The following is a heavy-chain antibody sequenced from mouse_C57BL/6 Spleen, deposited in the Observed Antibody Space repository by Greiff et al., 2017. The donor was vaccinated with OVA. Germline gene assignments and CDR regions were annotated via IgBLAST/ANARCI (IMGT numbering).Heavy chain of an antibody. CDR3: ARGGLLLRSDYFDY. J-gene: IGHJ2*01. Sequence: QVQLQQSGPELVKPGASVKISCKASGYAFSSSWMNWVKQRPGKGLEWIGRIYPGDGDTNYNGKFKGKATLTADKSSSTAYMQLSSLTSEDSAVYVCARGGLLLRSDYFDYWGQGTTLTVSS. V-gene: IGHV1-82*01. D-gene: IGHD1-1*01. CDR2: IYPGDGDT. CDR1: GYAFSSSW.